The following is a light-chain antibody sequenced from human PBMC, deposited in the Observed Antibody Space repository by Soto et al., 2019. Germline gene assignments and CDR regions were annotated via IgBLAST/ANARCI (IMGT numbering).Light chain of an antibody. CDR1: QSINSD. J-gene: IGKJ2*01. CDR2: GAS. V-gene: IGKV3D-15*01. Sequence: EIVMTQSPATLSVSPGETTRLSCRASQSINSDVAWYQQKVGQTPRLLIHGASTRATGIAARFSGSGSGTEFTLTISSLQSEDFAVYYCQQYNSWPPGTFGQGTKVDIK. CDR3: QQYNSWPPGT.